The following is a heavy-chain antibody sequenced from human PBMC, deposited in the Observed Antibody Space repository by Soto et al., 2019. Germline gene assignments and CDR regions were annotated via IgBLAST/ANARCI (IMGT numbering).Heavy chain of an antibody. J-gene: IGHJ5*02. D-gene: IGHD2-2*01. CDR2: IYPGDSDT. CDR1: GYSFTSYW. CDR3: ARLLPSYADIVVVPAAPPGWFDP. V-gene: IGHV5-51*01. Sequence: GESLKISCKGSGYSFTSYWIGWVRQMPGKGLEWMGIIYPGDSDTRYSPSFQGQVTISAVKSISTAYLQWSSLKASETAMYYCARLLPSYADIVVVPAAPPGWFDPWGQGTLVTVSS.